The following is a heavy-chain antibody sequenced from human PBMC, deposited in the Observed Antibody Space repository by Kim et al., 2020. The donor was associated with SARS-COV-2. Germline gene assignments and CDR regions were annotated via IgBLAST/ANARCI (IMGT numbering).Heavy chain of an antibody. CDR2: LSSIWST. Sequence: SETLSLTCTVSGGSISSYYWSWIRQPPVPFLSFIFSLSSIWSTNYNPSLKSRVTISVDTSKNQFSLKLSSVTAADTAVYYCARVEGPGGRFDPWGQGTLVTVSS. V-gene: IGHV4-59*01. J-gene: IGHJ5*02. CDR3: ARVEGPGGRFDP. CDR1: GGSISSYY. D-gene: IGHD3-16*01.